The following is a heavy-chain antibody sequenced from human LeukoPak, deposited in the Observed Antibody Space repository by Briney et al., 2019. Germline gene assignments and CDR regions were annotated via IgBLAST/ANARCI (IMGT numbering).Heavy chain of an antibody. Sequence: GGSLRLSCAASGFTFRSYAMNWVRQAPGKGLEWVSGLSDSGYGTYYADSVEGRFTISRDNSKNTLYLQMNSLRAEDTAVYYCAKDTRGLKPYYFDHWGQGIMVTVSS. CDR2: LSDSGYGT. D-gene: IGHD3-10*01. V-gene: IGHV3-23*01. CDR3: AKDTRGLKPYYFDH. J-gene: IGHJ4*02. CDR1: GFTFRSYA.